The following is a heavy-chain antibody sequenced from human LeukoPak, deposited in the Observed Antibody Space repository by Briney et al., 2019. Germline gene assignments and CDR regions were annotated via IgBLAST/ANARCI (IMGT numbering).Heavy chain of an antibody. D-gene: IGHD3-16*02. J-gene: IGHJ4*02. Sequence: GGSLRLCCAASGFTFSSYAMSWVRQAPGKGLEWVSAISGSGGSTYYADSVKGRFTISRDNSKNTLYLQMNSLRAEDTAVYYCAKDGLRLGELSQLDYWGQGTLVTVSS. CDR1: GFTFSSYA. V-gene: IGHV3-23*01. CDR2: ISGSGGST. CDR3: AKDGLRLGELSQLDY.